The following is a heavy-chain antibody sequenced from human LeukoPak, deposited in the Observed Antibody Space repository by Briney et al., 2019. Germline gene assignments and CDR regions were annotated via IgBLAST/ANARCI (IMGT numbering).Heavy chain of an antibody. CDR1: GYTFTSYG. V-gene: IGHV1-18*04. CDR2: ISPSNGNT. Sequence: GASVKVSCMASGYTFTSYGINWVRQAPGQGPEWMGWISPSNGNTKYAQKLQDRVTMSTDTSASTAYMELRSLRSDDTAVYYCARDWKDVRGVKGWFDPWGQGTLVTVSS. CDR3: ARDWKDVRGVKGWFDP. J-gene: IGHJ5*02. D-gene: IGHD3-10*01.